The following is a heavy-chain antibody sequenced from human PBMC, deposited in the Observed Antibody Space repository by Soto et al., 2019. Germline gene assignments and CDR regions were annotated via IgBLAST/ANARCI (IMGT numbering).Heavy chain of an antibody. J-gene: IGHJ6*02. Sequence: GGSLRLSCTASGFMFSTYLMSWVRQAPGKGLEWVANIRQGGNEKFYVNSVKGRFTISRDNAKKSLYLQMNSLRAEDTAVYYCVGALTYEVPYYYYGMDVWGQGTTVTVSS. CDR3: VGALTYEVPYYYYGMDV. CDR2: IRQGGNEK. V-gene: IGHV3-7*01. CDR1: GFMFSTYL. D-gene: IGHD3-16*01.